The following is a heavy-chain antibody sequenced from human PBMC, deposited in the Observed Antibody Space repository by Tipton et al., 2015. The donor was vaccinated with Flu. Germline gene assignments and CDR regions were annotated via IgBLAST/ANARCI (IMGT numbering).Heavy chain of an antibody. CDR1: GASVSNNSAI. V-gene: IGHV6-1*01. J-gene: IGHJ4*02. CDR3: AGGGGGFAS. Sequence: GLVKPSQTLSLTCAISGASVSNNSAIWSWIRQSPSRGLEWRGRTYFRSKWYNDYAVSVKGRITINPDTSNNQFSLQLNSVTPGDTAVYYCAGGGGGFASWGQGTLVTVSS. D-gene: IGHD3-16*01. CDR2: TYFRSKWYN.